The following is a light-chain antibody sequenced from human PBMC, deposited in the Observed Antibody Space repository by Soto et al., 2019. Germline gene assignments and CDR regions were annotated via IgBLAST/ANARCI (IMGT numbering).Light chain of an antibody. V-gene: IGLV2-14*03. Sequence: QSVLTQPASVSGSPGQSITISCTGTSSDVGGYNFVSWYQQHPGKAPKLMIFEVSHRPSGVSDRFSGSKSGNTASLTISGLQAEDEADYYCSSYTSSITDVFGTGTKVTVL. CDR3: SSYTSSITDV. CDR2: EVS. J-gene: IGLJ1*01. CDR1: SSDVGGYNF.